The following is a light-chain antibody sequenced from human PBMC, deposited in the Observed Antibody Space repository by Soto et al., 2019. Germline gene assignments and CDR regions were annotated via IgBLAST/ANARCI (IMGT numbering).Light chain of an antibody. CDR1: QSISTT. J-gene: IGKJ2*01. V-gene: IGKV3-15*01. Sequence: EIVMTQSPATLSVSPGERATLSCRASQSISTTLAWYQQKPGLAPRLLIYGASNRATDIPARFSGSGSGTEFTLTISSLQSEDFAVYYCQQYNNWPRTFGQGTKLEIK. CDR2: GAS. CDR3: QQYNNWPRT.